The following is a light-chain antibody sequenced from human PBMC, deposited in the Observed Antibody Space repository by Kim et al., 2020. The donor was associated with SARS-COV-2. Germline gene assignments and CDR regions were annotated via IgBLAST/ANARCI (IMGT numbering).Light chain of an antibody. CDR2: GAS. J-gene: IGKJ4*01. CDR3: QQYTSWPLT. CDR1: QSVSST. Sequence: EIVMTQSPSTLSVSPGERVTLSCRASQSVSSTVAWYQQKPGQAPRLLIYGASTRATGIPARFSGSGSGTEFTLTISSLQSEDFAVYYCQQYTSWPLTFGGGTKVDIK. V-gene: IGKV3-15*01.